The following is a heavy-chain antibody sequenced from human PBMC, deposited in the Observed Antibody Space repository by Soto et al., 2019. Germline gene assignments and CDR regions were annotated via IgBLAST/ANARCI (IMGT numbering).Heavy chain of an antibody. CDR1: GFTFSSYA. J-gene: IGHJ4*02. D-gene: IGHD3-3*01. CDR3: ARSLTGFWSGYYTPGY. CDR2: ISYDGSNK. V-gene: IGHV3-30-3*01. Sequence: QVQLVESGGGVVQPGRSLRLSCAASGFTFSSYAMHWVRQAPGKGLEWVAVISYDGSNKYYADSVKGRFTISRDNSKHTLYLQMNSLRAEDTAVYYCARSLTGFWSGYYTPGYWGQGTLVTVSS.